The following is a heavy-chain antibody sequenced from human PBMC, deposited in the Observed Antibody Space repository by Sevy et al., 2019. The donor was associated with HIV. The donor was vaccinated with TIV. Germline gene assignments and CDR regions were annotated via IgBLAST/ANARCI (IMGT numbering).Heavy chain of an antibody. Sequence: ASVKVSCKASGYTFTSYDINWVRQATGQGREWMGWMNPNSGNTGYAQKFQGRVTMTRHTSLSKAYMEMSSLRSEDTAVYYWARYYDFWSGYPGLYYYYGMDVWGQGTTVTVSS. D-gene: IGHD3-3*01. J-gene: IGHJ6*02. V-gene: IGHV1-8*01. CDR1: GYTFTSYD. CDR3: ARYYDFWSGYPGLYYYYGMDV. CDR2: MNPNSGNT.